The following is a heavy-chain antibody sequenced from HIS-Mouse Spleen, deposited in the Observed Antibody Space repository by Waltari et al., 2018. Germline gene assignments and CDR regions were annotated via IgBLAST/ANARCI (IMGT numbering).Heavy chain of an antibody. V-gene: IGHV3-30*04. CDR1: GFTFSSYA. J-gene: IGHJ4*02. CDR3: ARRYSGYDLGY. CDR2: ISYDGSNK. Sequence: QVQLVESGGGVVQPGRSLRLSCAASGFTFSSYAMHWVRQAPGKGLEWVAVISYDGSNKYYAYSVKGRFTISRDNSKNTLYLQMNSLRAEDTAVYYCARRYSGYDLGYWGQGTLVTVSS. D-gene: IGHD5-12*01.